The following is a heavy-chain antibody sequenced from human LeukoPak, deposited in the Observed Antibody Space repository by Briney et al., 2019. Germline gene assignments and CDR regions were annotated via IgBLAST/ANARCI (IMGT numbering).Heavy chain of an antibody. CDR1: GFTFSSYA. V-gene: IGHV3-23*01. J-gene: IGHJ6*03. CDR2: ISGSGDTT. D-gene: IGHD2-15*01. CDR3: AKDTTAWWYHRAYMDV. Sequence: GGSLRLSCAASGFTFSSYAMSWVRQAPGGGLEWVSAISGSGDTTYHADPVKGRFTISRDNSENRLSLQMDSPRAEDTAVYFCAKDTTAWWYHRAYMDVWGKGTTVTVSS.